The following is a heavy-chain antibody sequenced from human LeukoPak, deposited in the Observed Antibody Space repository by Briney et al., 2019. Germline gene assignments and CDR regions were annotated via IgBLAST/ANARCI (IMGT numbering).Heavy chain of an antibody. J-gene: IGHJ4*02. V-gene: IGHV4-34*01. CDR1: GSSFSGYY. CDR3: ARGTGYPLIG. CDR2: INHSGST. D-gene: IGHD3-22*01. Sequence: AETLSLTCAVYGSSFSGYYWSWIRQPPGKGLEWVWAINHSGSTNYNPSLKSRVTIPVDTSKNQFALKLSSVTAADTAVYYCARGTGYPLIGWGQGTLVTVSS.